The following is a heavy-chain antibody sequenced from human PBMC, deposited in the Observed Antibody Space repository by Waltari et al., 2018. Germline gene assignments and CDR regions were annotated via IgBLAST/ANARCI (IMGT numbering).Heavy chain of an antibody. CDR1: GFTFSSYG. D-gene: IGHD2-15*01. J-gene: IGHJ4*02. Sequence: QVQLVESGGGVVQPGGSLRLPCAASGFTFSSYGMHWVRQAPGKGLEWVAFIRYDGSNKYYADSVKGRFTISRDNSKNTLYLQMNSLRAEDTAVYYCAKDTPPGGSIDYWGQGTLVTVSS. V-gene: IGHV3-30*02. CDR2: IRYDGSNK. CDR3: AKDTPPGGSIDY.